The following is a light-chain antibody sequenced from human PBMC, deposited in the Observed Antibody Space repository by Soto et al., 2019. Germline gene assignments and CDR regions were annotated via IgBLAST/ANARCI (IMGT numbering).Light chain of an antibody. Sequence: EIVLTQSPATLSLSPGERATLSCRASQSVSSYLAWYQQKPGQAPRLLIYDASNRATGIPARFSGSGYGTDFTLTISSLEPEDLAVYYCQQRSNWPRTFGQGTKVEIK. CDR1: QSVSSY. CDR3: QQRSNWPRT. V-gene: IGKV3-11*01. CDR2: DAS. J-gene: IGKJ1*01.